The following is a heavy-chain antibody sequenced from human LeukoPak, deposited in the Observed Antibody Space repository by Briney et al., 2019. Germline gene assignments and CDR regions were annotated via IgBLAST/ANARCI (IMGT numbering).Heavy chain of an antibody. J-gene: IGHJ4*02. Sequence: GGSLRLSCAASGFTFSSYGMHWVRQAPGKGLEWVAVISYDGSNKYYADSVKGRFTISRDNSKNTLYLQMNSLRAEDTAVYYCARPHDSSGYYSPFDYWGQGTLVTVSS. V-gene: IGHV3-30*19. CDR1: GFTFSSYG. CDR2: ISYDGSNK. D-gene: IGHD3-22*01. CDR3: ARPHDSSGYYSPFDY.